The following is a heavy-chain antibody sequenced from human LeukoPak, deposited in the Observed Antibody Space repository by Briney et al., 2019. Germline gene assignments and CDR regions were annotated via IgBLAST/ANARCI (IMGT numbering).Heavy chain of an antibody. J-gene: IGHJ4*02. CDR3: AKHMDHVHSSSWWLWFCY. Sequence: GGSLRLSCAASGFTFSSYGMHWVRQAPGKGLEWVAVISYDGSNKYYADSVKGRFTISRDNSKNTLYLQMNSLRAEDTAVYYWAKHMDHVHSSSWWLWFCYWGQVTLVTVSS. V-gene: IGHV3-30*18. CDR2: ISYDGSNK. CDR1: GFTFSSYG. D-gene: IGHD6-13*01.